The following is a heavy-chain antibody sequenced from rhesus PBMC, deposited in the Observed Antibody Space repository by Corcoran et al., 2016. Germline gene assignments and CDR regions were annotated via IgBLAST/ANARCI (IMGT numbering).Heavy chain of an antibody. D-gene: IGHD4-23*01. V-gene: IGHV4-106*01. J-gene: IGHJ5-1*01. Sequence: QVQLQESGPGLVTPSETLSLTCAVSGGSISDDYYWSWIRQPPGWGLEWIGYIYGNSGGTNYNPSLKNRVTISIDTSKNQFSLKLNAVTAADTAVYYCAREIRDRNYVHRVDVWGAGVLVTVSS. CDR2: IYGNSGGT. CDR1: GGSISDDYY. CDR3: AREIRDRNYVHRVDV.